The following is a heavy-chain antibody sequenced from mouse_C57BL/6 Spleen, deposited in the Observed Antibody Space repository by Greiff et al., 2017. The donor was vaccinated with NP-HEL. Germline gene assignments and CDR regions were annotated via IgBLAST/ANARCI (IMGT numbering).Heavy chain of an antibody. J-gene: IGHJ2*01. D-gene: IGHD1-1*01. V-gene: IGHV1-19*01. CDR1: GYTFTDYY. CDR3: ASTTVVAPFDY. CDR2: INPYNGGT. Sequence: VQLQQSGPVLVKPGASVKMSCKASGYTFTDYYMNWVKQSHGKSLEWIGVINPYNGGTSYNQKFKGKATLTVDKSSSTAYMELNSLTSEDSAVYYCASTTVVAPFDYWGQGTTLTVSS.